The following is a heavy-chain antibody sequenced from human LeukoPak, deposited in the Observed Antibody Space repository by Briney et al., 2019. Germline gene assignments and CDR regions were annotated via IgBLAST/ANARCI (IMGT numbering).Heavy chain of an antibody. J-gene: IGHJ4*02. CDR1: GGSISSSSYY. CDR3: ARLASEYYGFDY. Sequence: PSETLSLTCTVSGGSISSSSYYWGWIRQPPGKGLDWIGSIYYSGSTYYNPSLKSRVTISVDTSKNQFSLKLSSVTAADTAVYYCARLASEYYGFDYWGQGTLVTVSS. D-gene: IGHD2/OR15-2a*01. V-gene: IGHV4-39*07. CDR2: IYYSGST.